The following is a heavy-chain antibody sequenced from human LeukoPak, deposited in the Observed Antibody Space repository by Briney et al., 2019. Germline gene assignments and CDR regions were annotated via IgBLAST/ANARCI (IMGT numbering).Heavy chain of an antibody. D-gene: IGHD2-15*01. CDR3: TRGWYCSGGSCYGDAFDI. CDR2: IRSKAYGGTT. CDR1: GFTFGDYA. Sequence: GGSLRLSCTASGFTFGDYAMSWFRQAPGKGLAWVGFIRSKAYGGTTEYAASVKGRFTISRDDSKSIAYPQMNSLKTEDTAVYYCTRGWYCSGGSCYGDAFDIWGQGTMVTVSS. V-gene: IGHV3-49*03. J-gene: IGHJ3*02.